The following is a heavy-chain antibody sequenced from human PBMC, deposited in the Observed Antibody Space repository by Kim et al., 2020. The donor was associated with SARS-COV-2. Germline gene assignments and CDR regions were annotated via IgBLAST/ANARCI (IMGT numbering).Heavy chain of an antibody. J-gene: IGHJ1*01. CDR3: ARVFPGGSSTLQH. V-gene: IGHV1-8*01. D-gene: IGHD2-2*01. Sequence: AQKFQGRVTMTRNTSISTAYMELSSLRSEDTAVYYCARVFPGGSSTLQHWGQGTLVTVSS.